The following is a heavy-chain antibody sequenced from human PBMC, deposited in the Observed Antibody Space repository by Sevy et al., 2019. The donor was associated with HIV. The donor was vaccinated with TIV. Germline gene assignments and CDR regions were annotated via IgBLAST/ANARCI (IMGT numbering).Heavy chain of an antibody. CDR3: ATHRGQWLFTAVFDY. J-gene: IGHJ4*02. CDR2: ISGSGGST. D-gene: IGHD6-19*01. CDR1: GFTFSTYG. Sequence: GGSLGLSCAASGFTFSTYGLSWVRQAPGKGLEWVSAISGSGGSTYYADSVKGRFTISRDNSKNTLYLKMNSLRAEDTAVYYCATHRGQWLFTAVFDYWGQGTLVTVSS. V-gene: IGHV3-23*01.